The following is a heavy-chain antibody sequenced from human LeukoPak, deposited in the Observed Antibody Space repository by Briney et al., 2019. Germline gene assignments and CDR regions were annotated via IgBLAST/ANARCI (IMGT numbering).Heavy chain of an antibody. CDR2: ISSSSSYI. CDR3: ARDLTTVTDYYGMDV. V-gene: IGHV3-21*01. J-gene: IGHJ6*02. Sequence: GGSLRLSCAASGFTFSSYSMNWVRQAPGKGLEWVSSISSSSSYIYYADSVKGRFTISRDNAKNSLYLQVNSLRAEDTAVYYCARDLTTVTDYYGMDVWGQGTTVTVSS. CDR1: GFTFSSYS. D-gene: IGHD4-17*01.